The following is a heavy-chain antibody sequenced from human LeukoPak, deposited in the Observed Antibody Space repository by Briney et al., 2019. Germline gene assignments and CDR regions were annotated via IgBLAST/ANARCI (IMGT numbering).Heavy chain of an antibody. D-gene: IGHD1-1*01. V-gene: IGHV3-30-3*01. CDR3: ARDTTGHYDT. J-gene: IGHJ4*02. Sequence: GGSLRLSCAASGFTFYIYAMYWVRQAPGKGLQWVAVIGDDGSHKDYVDSVKGRFTISRDNSKNTLYLQMNSLTAEDTAVYYCARDTTGHYDTWGQGALVTVSS. CDR2: IGDDGSHK. CDR1: GFTFYIYA.